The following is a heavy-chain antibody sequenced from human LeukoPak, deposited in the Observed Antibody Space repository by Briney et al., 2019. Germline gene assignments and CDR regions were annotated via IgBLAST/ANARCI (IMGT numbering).Heavy chain of an antibody. D-gene: IGHD2-15*01. J-gene: IGHJ6*04. CDR2: INSDGSST. V-gene: IGHV3-74*01. Sequence: GGSLRLSCVASGFTFSSYWMHWVRQAPGKGLVWVSRINSDGSSTSYADSVKGRFTISRDNAKNTLYLQMNSLRAEDTAVYYCARGGSYSPAQIYGMHVWGKGTTVTVSS. CDR3: ARGGSYSPAQIYGMHV. CDR1: GFTFSSYW.